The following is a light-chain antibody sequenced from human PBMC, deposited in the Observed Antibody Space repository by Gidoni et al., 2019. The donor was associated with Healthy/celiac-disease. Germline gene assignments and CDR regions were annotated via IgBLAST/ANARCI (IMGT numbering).Light chain of an antibody. CDR3: QQYYSYPPT. V-gene: IGKV1-8*01. CDR2: AAS. CDR1: QGISSY. Sequence: AIRITPSPSPRSSSTGDCVNITRRARQGISSYLAWYQQKPEKAPKLLIYAASTLQRGVPSSFSCSGSGTGFTLTISCLQSEDFGTVCCQQYYSYPPTFGPGTKLDI. J-gene: IGKJ3*01.